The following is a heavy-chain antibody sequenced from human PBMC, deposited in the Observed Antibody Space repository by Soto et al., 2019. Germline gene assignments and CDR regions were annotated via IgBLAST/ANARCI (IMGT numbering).Heavy chain of an antibody. Sequence: EVQLVQSGAEVKKPGEPLKISCKASGYTFKKYWIGWVRQMPGKGPEWMGMIYGGDSDTRYSPSFQGQVTISVARSADTAYLQWNSLKASYSGMYFCARHAPLDVIGGGYYYYMDVWGLGTSVTVS. CDR1: GYTFKKYW. CDR2: IYGGDSDT. CDR3: ARHAPLDVIGGGYYYYMDV. D-gene: IGHD2-21*01. J-gene: IGHJ6*03. V-gene: IGHV5-51*01.